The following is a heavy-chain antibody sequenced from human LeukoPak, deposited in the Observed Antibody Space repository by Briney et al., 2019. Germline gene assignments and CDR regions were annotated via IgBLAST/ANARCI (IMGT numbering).Heavy chain of an antibody. D-gene: IGHD4-23*01. CDR2: ISSSGSTI. CDR3: AQGDGGNSAY. CDR1: GFTFSSYE. V-gene: IGHV3-48*03. Sequence: GGSLRLSCAASGFTFSSYEMNWVRQALGKGLEWVSYISSSGSTIYYADSVKGRFTISRDNAKNSLYLQMNSLRAEDTAAYYCAQGDGGNSAYWGQGTLVTVSS. J-gene: IGHJ4*02.